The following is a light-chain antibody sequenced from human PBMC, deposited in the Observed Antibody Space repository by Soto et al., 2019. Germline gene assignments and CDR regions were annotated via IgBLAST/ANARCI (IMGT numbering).Light chain of an antibody. CDR3: SSFAGSNNFPYV. V-gene: IGLV2-8*01. Sequence: QSAPTQPPSASGSPGQSVTISCTGTSSDVGAYDYVSWYQQHPGKAPKPMIYEINKRPSGVPDRFSGSKSGNTASLTVSGLQAEDEADYYCSSFAGSNNFPYVFGTGTKVTVL. CDR1: SSDVGAYDY. J-gene: IGLJ1*01. CDR2: EIN.